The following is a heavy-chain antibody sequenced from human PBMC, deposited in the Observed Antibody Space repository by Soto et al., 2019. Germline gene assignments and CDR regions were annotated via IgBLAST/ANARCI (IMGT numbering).Heavy chain of an antibody. D-gene: IGHD1-1*01. CDR2: IDPSDSYT. CDR1: GYSFTSYW. Sequence: GESLKIFCKGSGYSFTSYWISWVRQIPGKGLEWMGRIDPSDSYTNYSPSFQGHVTISADTSISTAYMELSRLRSDDTAVYYCARDRMSTTGKTSGYYVMDVSGQGTTVTVSS. J-gene: IGHJ6*02. CDR3: ARDRMSTTGKTSGYYVMDV. V-gene: IGHV5-10-1*01.